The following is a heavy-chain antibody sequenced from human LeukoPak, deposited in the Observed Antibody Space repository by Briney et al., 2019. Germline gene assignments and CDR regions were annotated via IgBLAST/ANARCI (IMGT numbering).Heavy chain of an antibody. D-gene: IGHD3-22*01. CDR3: ASSSPYDSSGYYSHRDAFDI. CDR1: GYSISSGYY. Sequence: SETLSLTRTVSGYSISSGYYWGWIRQPPGKGLEWIGSIYHSGSIYYNPSLKSRVTISGDTSKNQFSLKLSSVTAADTAVYYCASSSPYDSSGYYSHRDAFDIWGQGTMVTVPS. CDR2: IYHSGSI. V-gene: IGHV4-38-2*02. J-gene: IGHJ3*02.